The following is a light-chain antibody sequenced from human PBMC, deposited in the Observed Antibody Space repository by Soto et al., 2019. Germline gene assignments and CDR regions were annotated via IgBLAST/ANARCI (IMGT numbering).Light chain of an antibody. CDR3: QQRRSWQVT. V-gene: IGKV3-15*01. CDR1: QSVGSN. Sequence: ERVMTQSPATLSVSPGERATLSCRASQSVGSNLAWYQQKPGQAPRLLIFGASSRATGVPARFSGSGSGTEFTLTINSLQSEDFAVYYCQQRRSWQVTFGQGTRLEIK. CDR2: GAS. J-gene: IGKJ5*01.